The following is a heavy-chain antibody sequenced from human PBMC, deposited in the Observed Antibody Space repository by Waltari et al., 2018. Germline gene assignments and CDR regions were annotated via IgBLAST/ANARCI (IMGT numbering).Heavy chain of an antibody. D-gene: IGHD3-22*01. CDR1: GGSLSSRSYY. CDR2: TYYSGST. CDR3: ARHDYDSSGYYRYYFDY. Sequence: QLQLQESGPGLVKPSETLSLTCTVPGGSLSSRSYYWGWIRQPPGKGLEWIGSTYYSGSTYYNPSLKSRVTISVDTSKNQFSLKLSSVTAADTAVYYCARHDYDSSGYYRYYFDYWGQGTLVTVSS. V-gene: IGHV4-39*01. J-gene: IGHJ4*02.